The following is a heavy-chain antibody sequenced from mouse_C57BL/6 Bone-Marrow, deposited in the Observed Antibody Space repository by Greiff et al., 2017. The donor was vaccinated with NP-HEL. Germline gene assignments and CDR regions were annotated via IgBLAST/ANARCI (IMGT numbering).Heavy chain of an antibody. V-gene: IGHV5-15*01. CDR1: GFTFSDYG. Sequence: EVQGVESGGGLVQPGGSLKLSCAASGFTFSDYGMAWVRQAPRKGPEWVAFISNLAYSIYYADTVTGRFTISRENAKNTLYLEMSSLRSEDTAMYYCARQGTPYDYYFDYWGQGTTLTVSS. CDR2: ISNLAYSI. J-gene: IGHJ2*01. CDR3: ARQGTPYDYYFDY. D-gene: IGHD2-4*01.